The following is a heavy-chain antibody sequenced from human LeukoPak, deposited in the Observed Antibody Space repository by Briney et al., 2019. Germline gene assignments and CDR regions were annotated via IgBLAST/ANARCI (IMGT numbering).Heavy chain of an antibody. Sequence: ASVTVSYKASGYTFNSYDISWVRQAPGQGREWMAWISTYNGNTNYALKVQGRATMTTDTSTSTAYMELRSLRSDDTAVYYCARVLRYDFWSAYYFDYWGQGTLVTVSS. CDR3: ARVLRYDFWSAYYFDY. J-gene: IGHJ4*02. D-gene: IGHD3-3*01. CDR2: ISTYNGNT. CDR1: GYTFNSYD. V-gene: IGHV1-18*01.